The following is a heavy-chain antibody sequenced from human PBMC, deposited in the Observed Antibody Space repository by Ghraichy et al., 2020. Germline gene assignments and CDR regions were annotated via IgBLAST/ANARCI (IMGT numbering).Heavy chain of an antibody. CDR1: GFTVSSNY. Sequence: GGSLRLSCAASGFTVSSNYVSWVRQAPGKGLEWVSVIYSGGTTYYADSVKGRFTISRDSSKNTLYLQMNSLRAEDTAVYYWARGLYDTSGFYSNWFDSWGQGTLVTVSS. J-gene: IGHJ5*01. D-gene: IGHD3-22*01. V-gene: IGHV3-53*01. CDR2: IYSGGTT. CDR3: ARGLYDTSGFYSNWFDS.